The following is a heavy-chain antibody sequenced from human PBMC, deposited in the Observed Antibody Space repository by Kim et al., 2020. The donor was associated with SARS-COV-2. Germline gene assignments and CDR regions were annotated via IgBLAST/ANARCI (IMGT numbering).Heavy chain of an antibody. D-gene: IGHD1-26*01. J-gene: IGHJ4*02. CDR3: ARDGGGLVGATDY. CDR2: IYHSGST. CDR1: GGSISSSNW. V-gene: IGHV4-4*02. Sequence: SETLSLTCAVSGGSISSSNWWSWVRQPPGKGLEWIGEIYHSGSTNYNPSLKSRVTISVDKSKNQFSLKLSSVTAADTAVYYCARDGGGLVGATDYWGQGTLVTVSS.